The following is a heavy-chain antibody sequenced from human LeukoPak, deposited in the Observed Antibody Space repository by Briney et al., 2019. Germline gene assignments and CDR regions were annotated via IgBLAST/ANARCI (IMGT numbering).Heavy chain of an antibody. CDR2: ICYDGTNK. D-gene: IGHD6-19*01. Sequence: GGSLRPSCAASGFTFSNYGMHWVRQAPGKGLEWVAVICYDGTNKYYADSVKGRFTISRDNSKNMQYLQMNSLGVEDTAVYYCARDLGSGWYDYWGQGTLVTVSS. CDR1: GFTFSNYG. V-gene: IGHV3-33*01. CDR3: ARDLGSGWYDY. J-gene: IGHJ4*02.